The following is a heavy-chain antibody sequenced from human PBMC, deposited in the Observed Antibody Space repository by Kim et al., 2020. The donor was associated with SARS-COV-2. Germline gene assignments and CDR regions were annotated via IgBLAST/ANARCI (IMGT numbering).Heavy chain of an antibody. Sequence: GGSLRLSCAASGFFFSSHVINWVRQAPGKGLVWVCDIGADGRGTFYADSVKGRFTVSRDNSKNTVYLEMNRLTVDDTAVYYCVKAPVYYPSGTGGNWFDPWGQGTLVTVSP. CDR1: GFFFSSHV. V-gene: IGHV3-23*01. J-gene: IGHJ5*02. CDR2: IGADGRGT. CDR3: VKAPVYYPSGTGGNWFDP. D-gene: IGHD3-10*01.